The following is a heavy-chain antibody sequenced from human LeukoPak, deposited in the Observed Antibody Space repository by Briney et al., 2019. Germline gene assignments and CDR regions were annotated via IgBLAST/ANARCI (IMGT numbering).Heavy chain of an antibody. CDR2: ISYDGSNK. V-gene: IGHV3-30-3*01. Sequence: PGGSLRLSCAASGFTFSSYAMHWVRQAPGKGLGWVAVISYDGSNKYYADSVKGRFTISRDNSKNTLYLQMNSLRAEDTAVYYCARDFKGPIDYWGQGTLVTVSS. J-gene: IGHJ4*02. CDR1: GFTFSSYA. CDR3: ARDFKGPIDY.